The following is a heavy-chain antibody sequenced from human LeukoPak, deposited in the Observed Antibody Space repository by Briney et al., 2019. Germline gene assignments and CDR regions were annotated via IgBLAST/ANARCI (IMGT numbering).Heavy chain of an antibody. V-gene: IGHV3-30*03. CDR1: GFTFSSYG. Sequence: GGSLRLSCAASGFTFSSYGMHWVRQAPGKGLEWVADISYDGSNKYYADSVKGRFTISRDNSKNTLYLQMNSLRAEDTAVYYCARANVDFDYYYYGMDVWGQGTTVTVSS. D-gene: IGHD5-12*01. CDR2: ISYDGSNK. CDR3: ARANVDFDYYYYGMDV. J-gene: IGHJ6*02.